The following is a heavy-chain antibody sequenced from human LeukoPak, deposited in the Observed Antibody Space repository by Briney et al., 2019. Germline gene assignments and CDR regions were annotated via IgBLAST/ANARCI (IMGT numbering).Heavy chain of an antibody. J-gene: IGHJ3*02. Sequence: SETLSLTCTVSGGSISSYYWSWIRQPPGKGLEWIGYIYYSGNSNYNPSLKSRVTISVDTSKNQFSLKLSSVTAADTAVYYCARVGTYAFDIWGQGTMVTVSP. CDR2: IYYSGNS. V-gene: IGHV4-59*01. CDR3: ARVGTYAFDI. CDR1: GGSISSYY.